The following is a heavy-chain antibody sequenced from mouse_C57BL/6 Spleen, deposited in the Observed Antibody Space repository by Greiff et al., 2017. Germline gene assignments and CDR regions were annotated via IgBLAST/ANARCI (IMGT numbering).Heavy chain of an antibody. CDR2: IYPRDGST. CDR3: ARETVVATRGAMDY. J-gene: IGHJ4*01. CDR1: GYTFTSYD. D-gene: IGHD1-1*01. V-gene: IGHV1-85*01. Sequence: QVQLQQSGPELVKPGASVKLSCKASGYTFTSYDINWVKQRPGQGLEWIGWIYPRDGSTTYNEKFKGKATLTVDTSSSTAYMELHSLTSEDSAVYFCARETVVATRGAMDYWGQGTSVTVSS.